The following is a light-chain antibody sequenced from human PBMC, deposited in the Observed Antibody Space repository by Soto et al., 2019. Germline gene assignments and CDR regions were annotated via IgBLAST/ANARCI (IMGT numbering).Light chain of an antibody. J-gene: IGKJ4*01. V-gene: IGKV3-11*01. CDR1: ESVDIY. CDR2: DAS. CDR3: QQRQNWPPLT. Sequence: VLTQSPATLSLSPGERATLSCRASESVDIYFAWYQQRPGQPPRLLIYDASNRATGIPARFSGSGSGTDFTLTISSLEPEDFAVYYGQQRQNWPPLTFGGGTRVEIK.